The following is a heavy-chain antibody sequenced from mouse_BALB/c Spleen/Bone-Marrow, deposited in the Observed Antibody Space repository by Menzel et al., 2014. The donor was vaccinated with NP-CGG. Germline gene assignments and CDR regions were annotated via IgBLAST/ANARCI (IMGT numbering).Heavy chain of an antibody. J-gene: IGHJ4*01. V-gene: IGHV5-6*02. D-gene: IGHD2-3*01. CDR2: ISSGGSYT. Sequence: EVKLVESGGDLVKPGGSLKLSCAASGFTFSNYGMSWVRQTPDKRLEWVATISSGGSYTYYPDSVKGRLTISRDNAKNTLYLQMSSLKSEDTAMYYCARRDGGPMDYWGQGTSVTVSS. CDR1: GFTFSNYG. CDR3: ARRDGGPMDY.